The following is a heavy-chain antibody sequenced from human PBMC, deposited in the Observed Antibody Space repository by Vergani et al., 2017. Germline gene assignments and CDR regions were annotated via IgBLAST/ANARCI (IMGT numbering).Heavy chain of an antibody. V-gene: IGHV3-9*01. Sequence: EVQLVESGGGLVQPGRSLRLSCAASGFTFDDYAMHWVRQAPGKGLEWVSGISWNSGSIGYADSVKGRFTISRDNAKNSLYLQMNSLRAEDTAVYYCARDEVAGTLEGGWFDYWGQGTLVTVSS. J-gene: IGHJ4*02. D-gene: IGHD6-19*01. CDR3: ARDEVAGTLEGGWFDY. CDR2: ISWNSGSI. CDR1: GFTFDDYA.